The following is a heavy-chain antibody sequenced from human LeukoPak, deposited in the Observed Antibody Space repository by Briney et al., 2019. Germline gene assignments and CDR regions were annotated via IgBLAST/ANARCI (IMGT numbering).Heavy chain of an antibody. CDR1: GFTFSSYA. V-gene: IGHV3-23*01. CDR3: APRLQDSTRAFDI. J-gene: IGHJ3*02. Sequence: GGSLSLSCAASGFTFSSYAMSWVRQAPGKGLEWVSAISGSGGSTYYTDSVKGRFTISRDNSKNTLYLQMNSLTADDTAVYYCAPRLQDSTRAFDIWGQGTMVTVSS. CDR2: ISGSGGST. D-gene: IGHD5-12*01.